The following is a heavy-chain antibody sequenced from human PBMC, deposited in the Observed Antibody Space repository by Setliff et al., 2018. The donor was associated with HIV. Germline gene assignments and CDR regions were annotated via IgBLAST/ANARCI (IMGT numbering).Heavy chain of an antibody. Sequence: KSSETLSLTCIVSGASISSDTWSWIRQPPGKGLQWIGFIYNSEMINYNPSLKSRVTMSLDTSKNQFSLNLNSVTAADTAVYYCSSWNTTVDADSWGQGTLVTVSS. CDR3: SSWNTTVDADS. CDR1: GASISSDT. CDR2: IYNSEMI. D-gene: IGHD1-1*01. V-gene: IGHV4-59*12. J-gene: IGHJ4*02.